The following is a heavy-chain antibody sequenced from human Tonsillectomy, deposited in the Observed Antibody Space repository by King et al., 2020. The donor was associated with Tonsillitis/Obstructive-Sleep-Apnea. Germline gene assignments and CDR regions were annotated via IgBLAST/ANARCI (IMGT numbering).Heavy chain of an antibody. D-gene: IGHD6-6*01. CDR2: IYPGDSDT. CDR3: ARHTGIAARPTPDY. Sequence: QLVQSGAEVKKPGESLKISCKGSGYSFTSYWIGWVRQMPGKGLEWMGSIYPGDSDTRYSPSFQXQVTLSAAKSLSTAYLRWSSLKASXTAMYYCARHTGIAARPTPDYWGQXXXVTVSS. CDR1: GYSFTSYW. V-gene: IGHV5-51*01. J-gene: IGHJ4*02.